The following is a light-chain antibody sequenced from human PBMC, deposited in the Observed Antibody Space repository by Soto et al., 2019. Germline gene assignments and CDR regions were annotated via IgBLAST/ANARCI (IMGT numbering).Light chain of an antibody. V-gene: IGLV1-40*01. CDR2: GNS. CDR3: QSYDSSLSGSV. Sequence: QSVLTKPPSVSGAPGQRVTISCTGSSSNIGAGYDVHWYQQLPGTAPKLLIYGNSNRPSGVPDRFSGSKSGTSASLAITGLQAKDEADYYCQSYDSSLSGSVFGGGTQLTVL. J-gene: IGLJ7*01. CDR1: SSNIGAGYD.